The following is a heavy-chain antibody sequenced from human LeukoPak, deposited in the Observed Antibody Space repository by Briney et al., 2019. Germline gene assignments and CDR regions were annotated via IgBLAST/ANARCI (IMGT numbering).Heavy chain of an antibody. CDR2: VSYSGNT. J-gene: IGHJ4*02. D-gene: IGHD3-16*01. CDR1: GGSISRSSYY. Sequence: SETLSLTCTVSGGSISRSSYYWGWIRQTPGMGLEWIGSVSYSGNTDYNPSLKSRVTISVDTSKNQFSLRLSSVTAADTAVYYCARGGVLKSVDYWGQGTLVAVSS. CDR3: ARGGVLKSVDY. V-gene: IGHV4-39*07.